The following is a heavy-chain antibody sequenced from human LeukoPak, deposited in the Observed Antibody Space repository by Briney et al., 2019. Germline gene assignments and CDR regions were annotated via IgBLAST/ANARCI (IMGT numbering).Heavy chain of an antibody. CDR1: GGSITTGGYY. J-gene: IGHJ4*02. V-gene: IGHV4-61*08. CDR2: VYYTGST. Sequence: PSETLSLTCTVSGGSITTGGYYWSWIRQPPGKGLEWIGYVYYTGSTNYNPSLKSRVTISVDTSKNQFSLKLSSVTAADTAVYYCARGRGSPYSSSWYGGVNYFDYWGQGTLVTVSS. CDR3: ARGRGSPYSSSWYGGVNYFDY. D-gene: IGHD6-13*01.